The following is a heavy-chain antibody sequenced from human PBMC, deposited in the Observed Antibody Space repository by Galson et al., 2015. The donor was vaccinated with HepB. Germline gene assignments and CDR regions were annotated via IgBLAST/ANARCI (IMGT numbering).Heavy chain of an antibody. CDR1: GFTFSNYA. Sequence: SLRLCCAAAGFTFSNYAMHWVRQAPGNGVEYVSVLTGNGGTTHYANFVKGRFTISGDISRNTMYLQTDSLRPEDMAVYYCARERESSGYFGYFDLWGRGTPVIVSS. V-gene: IGHV3-64*01. CDR2: LTGNGGTT. D-gene: IGHD3-22*01. CDR3: ARERESSGYFGYFDL. J-gene: IGHJ2*01.